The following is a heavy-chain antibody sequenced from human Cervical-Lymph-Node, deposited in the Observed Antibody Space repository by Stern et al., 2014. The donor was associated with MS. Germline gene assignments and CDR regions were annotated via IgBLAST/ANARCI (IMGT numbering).Heavy chain of an antibody. CDR2: IIPVFGTA. J-gene: IGHJ6*02. CDR3: ASPVTLTVGAMDV. CDR1: GGTFSTYP. V-gene: IGHV1-69*01. D-gene: IGHD4-17*01. Sequence: VQLVESVAEVKKPGSSVKVSCKASGGTFSTYPIIWVRQAPGQWLEWMGGIIPVFGTANYAQKFQGRVTITAADSSSTAYMELSSLRSEDTAVYYCASPVTLTVGAMDVWGQGTTITVSS.